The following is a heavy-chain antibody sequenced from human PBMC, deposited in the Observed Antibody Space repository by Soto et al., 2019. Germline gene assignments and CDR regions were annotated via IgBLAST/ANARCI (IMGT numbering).Heavy chain of an antibody. D-gene: IGHD3-16*02. Sequence: GGSLRLSCAASGFTFSSYSMNWVRQAPGKGLEWVSSISSSSSYIYYADSVKGRFTISRDNAKNSLYLQMNSLRAEDTAVYYCAGTENDYIWGSYRPLPDYWGQGTLVTVSS. CDR2: ISSSSSYI. CDR3: AGTENDYIWGSYRPLPDY. CDR1: GFTFSSYS. V-gene: IGHV3-21*01. J-gene: IGHJ4*02.